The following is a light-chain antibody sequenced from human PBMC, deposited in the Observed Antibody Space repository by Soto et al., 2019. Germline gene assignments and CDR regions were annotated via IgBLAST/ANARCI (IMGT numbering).Light chain of an antibody. CDR3: SSYTGGNPSYV. J-gene: IGLJ1*01. CDR1: SSNIGGSNY. Sequence: QSVLTQPPSASGTPGQRVTISCSGSSSNIGGSNYVYWYQQHPGKAPKLMIYEVTIRPSGVSDRFSGSKSGNTASLTVSGLQAEDEADYYCSSYTGGNPSYVFGTGTKVTVL. V-gene: IGLV2-8*01. CDR2: EVT.